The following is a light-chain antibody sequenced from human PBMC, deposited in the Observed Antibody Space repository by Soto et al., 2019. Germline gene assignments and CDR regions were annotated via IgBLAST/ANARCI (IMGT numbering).Light chain of an antibody. CDR2: WAS. Sequence: DIVMTQSPDSLAVSLGERATINCKSSQSVLYSSNNKNYLAWYQQKRGQPPKVLIYWASTRESGVPDRFSGSGSGTDFTLTINSLQAEDVAVYYCQQYYNSPLTFGGGTKVDIK. CDR1: QSVLYSSNNKNY. V-gene: IGKV4-1*01. CDR3: QQYYNSPLT. J-gene: IGKJ4*01.